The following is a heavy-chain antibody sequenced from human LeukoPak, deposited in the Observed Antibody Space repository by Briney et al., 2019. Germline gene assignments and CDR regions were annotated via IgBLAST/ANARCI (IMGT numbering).Heavy chain of an antibody. Sequence: GGSLRLSCAASGYTFSNSAMSWVRQAPGKGLEWVSTLSGSGITTYYADSAKGRFTISRDNSKNTLYLQMNSLRAEDTAVYYCAKGIYSSGWSYFDYWGHGTLVTVSS. CDR3: AKGIYSSGWSYFDY. D-gene: IGHD6-19*01. CDR2: LSGSGITT. J-gene: IGHJ4*01. CDR1: GYTFSNSA. V-gene: IGHV3-23*01.